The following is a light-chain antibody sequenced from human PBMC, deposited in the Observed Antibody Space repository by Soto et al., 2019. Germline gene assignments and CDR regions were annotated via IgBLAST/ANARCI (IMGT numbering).Light chain of an antibody. Sequence: DIQMTQSPSTLSASVGDRVTITCRASQSISSWLAWYQQKPGKAPKLLIYDASSFESGVPSRVTGSGSGTEFALNICIQQSDDFATYYGQQYNSYPSTFDQGTKLEIK. CDR2: DAS. CDR1: QSISSW. CDR3: QQYNSYPST. J-gene: IGKJ2*01. V-gene: IGKV1-5*01.